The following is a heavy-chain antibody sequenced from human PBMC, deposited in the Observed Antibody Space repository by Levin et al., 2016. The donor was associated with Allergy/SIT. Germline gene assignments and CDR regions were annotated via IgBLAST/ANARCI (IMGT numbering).Heavy chain of an antibody. J-gene: IGHJ5*02. Sequence: WIRQPPGKGLEWIGSIYYSGSTYYNPSLKSRVTISVDTSKNQFSLKLSSVTAADTAVYYCARHNSSSGKRGWFDPWGQGTLVTVSS. CDR2: IYYSGST. D-gene: IGHD6-13*01. CDR3: ARHNSSSGKRGWFDP. V-gene: IGHV4-39*01.